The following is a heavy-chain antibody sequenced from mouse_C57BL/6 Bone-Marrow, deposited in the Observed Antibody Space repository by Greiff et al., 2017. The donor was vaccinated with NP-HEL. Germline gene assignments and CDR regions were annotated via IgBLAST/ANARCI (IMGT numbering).Heavy chain of an antibody. CDR2: IWSGGST. CDR1: GFSLTSYG. D-gene: IGHD1-1*01. J-gene: IGHJ4*01. V-gene: IGHV2-2*01. CDR3: ARKNGSSYYAMDY. Sequence: VQGVESGPGLVQPSQSLSITCTVSGFSLTSYGVHWVRQSPGKGLEWLGVIWSGGSTDYNAAFISRLSISKDNSKSQVFFKMNSLQADDTAIYYCARKNGSSYYAMDYWGQGTSVTVSS.